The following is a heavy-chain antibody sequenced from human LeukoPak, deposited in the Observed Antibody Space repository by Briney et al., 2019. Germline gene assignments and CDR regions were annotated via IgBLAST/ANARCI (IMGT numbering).Heavy chain of an antibody. CDR2: INPNSGGT. CDR3: ARVGSSSWINNWFDP. V-gene: IGHV1-2*02. CDR1: GYTFTGYY. D-gene: IGHD6-13*01. Sequence: ASVKVSCKASGYTFTGYYMHWVRQAPGQGLEWMGWINPNSGGTNYAQKFQGRVTMTTDTSTSTAYMELRSLRSDDTAVYYCARVGSSSWINNWFDPWGQGTLVTVSS. J-gene: IGHJ5*02.